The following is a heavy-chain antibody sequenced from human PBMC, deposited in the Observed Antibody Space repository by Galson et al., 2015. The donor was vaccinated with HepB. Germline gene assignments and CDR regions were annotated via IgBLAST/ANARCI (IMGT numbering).Heavy chain of an antibody. Sequence: SLRLSCAASGFTFSSESMNWVRQAPGKGLEWLSYISSNSATIYHADSVKGRFTISRDNAKKSLFLQMNSLRDEDTAVYYCARRYSGYDVGVFDYWGQGTLVTVSS. CDR3: ARRYSGYDVGVFDY. D-gene: IGHD5-12*01. J-gene: IGHJ4*02. CDR2: ISSNSATI. CDR1: GFTFSSES. V-gene: IGHV3-48*02.